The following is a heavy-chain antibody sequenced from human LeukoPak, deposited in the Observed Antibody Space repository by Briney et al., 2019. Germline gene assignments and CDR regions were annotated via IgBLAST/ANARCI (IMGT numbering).Heavy chain of an antibody. Sequence: SVKVSCKASGGTFSNYAITWVRQAPGQGLEWMGRIIPMSGTANLAQRFQGRVTITADKSTSTAYMELNRLRSEDTAVYYCARDDYGLGSYYKLDYWGQGTLVTVSS. CDR3: ARDDYGLGSYYKLDY. V-gene: IGHV1-69*06. J-gene: IGHJ4*02. CDR2: IIPMSGTA. D-gene: IGHD3-10*01. CDR1: GGTFSNYA.